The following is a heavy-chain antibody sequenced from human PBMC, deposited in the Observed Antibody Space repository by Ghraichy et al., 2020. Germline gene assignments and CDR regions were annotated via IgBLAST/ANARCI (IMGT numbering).Heavy chain of an antibody. CDR1: GFSLTSSGKC. Sequence: SGPTLVKPTQTLTLTCTFSGFSLTSSGKCVTWVRQSPGKALEWLALIEWDDDKYYSPSLKTRLAISKDTSREQVVLRITDMQPADTATYYCAHILRRSTCLGGGLDVWGQGTTVTVSS. CDR3: AHILRRSTCLGGGLDV. V-gene: IGHV2-70*13. J-gene: IGHJ6*02. D-gene: IGHD6-13*01. CDR2: IEWDDDK.